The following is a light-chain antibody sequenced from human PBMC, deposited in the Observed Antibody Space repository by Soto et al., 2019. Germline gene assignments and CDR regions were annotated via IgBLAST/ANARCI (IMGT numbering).Light chain of an antibody. CDR1: QSISSW. V-gene: IGKV1-5*03. CDR3: QQYNSYSPPWT. J-gene: IGKJ1*01. CDR2: KAS. Sequence: DIQMTQSPSTLSASVGDRVTITCRASQSISSWLAWYQQKPGKAPKLLIYKASSLESVVPSRFSGSGSGTELALTISSLQPDDFATYYCQQYNSYSPPWTFGQGTKVEIK.